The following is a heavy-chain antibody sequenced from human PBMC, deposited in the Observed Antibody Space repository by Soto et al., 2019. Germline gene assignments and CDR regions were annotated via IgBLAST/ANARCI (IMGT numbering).Heavy chain of an antibody. J-gene: IGHJ3*01. V-gene: IGHV4-31*03. CDR1: GGSVSSGGYY. D-gene: IGHD3-3*01. CDR2: IYDTETA. CDR3: ARENFGAVVHDAFDL. Sequence: QVQLQESGPGLVKPSQTLSLTCTVSGGSVSSGGYYWNWIRQHPGKGLEWIGYIYDTETAYYNPSLKSRPAISLDTSKNQCSLNLISVSPADTAVYYCARENFGAVVHDAFDLWGQGTMVTISS.